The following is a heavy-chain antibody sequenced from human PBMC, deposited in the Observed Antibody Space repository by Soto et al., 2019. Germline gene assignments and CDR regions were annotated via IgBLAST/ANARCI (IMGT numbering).Heavy chain of an antibody. CDR1: GFTFSIYG. D-gene: IGHD1-26*01. CDR3: ARDRRLYYSDAFDI. Sequence: QVQLVESGGGVVQPGRSLRLSCAASGFTFSIYGMHWVRHAPGKGLEWVAMISFDGSEKYYTDSVKGRFHISRDSSKNTLYLQMDSLRVEDTAVYYCARDRRLYYSDAFDIWGRGTTVTVSS. V-gene: IGHV3-30*03. CDR2: ISFDGSEK. J-gene: IGHJ3*02.